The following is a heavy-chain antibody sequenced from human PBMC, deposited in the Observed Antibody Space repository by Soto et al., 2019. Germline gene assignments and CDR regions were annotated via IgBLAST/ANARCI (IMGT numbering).Heavy chain of an antibody. V-gene: IGHV5-51*01. Sequence: GESLKISCHGSGYSFTSNWIGWVRQMPGKGLEWMGIINPADSDIKYSPSFQGQVTISADKSIGTAYLQWSSLKASDTAMYYCARHQRDDASRKIDCWGQGTLVTAPQ. CDR2: INPADSDI. CDR1: GYSFTSNW. CDR3: ARHQRDDASRKIDC. J-gene: IGHJ4*02. D-gene: IGHD3-16*01.